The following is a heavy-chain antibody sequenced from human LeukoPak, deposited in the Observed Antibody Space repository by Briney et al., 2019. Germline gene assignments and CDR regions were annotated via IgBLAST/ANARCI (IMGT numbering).Heavy chain of an antibody. CDR3: ARDVAVAGTADDAFDI. D-gene: IGHD6-19*01. CDR2: ISAYNGNT. V-gene: IGHV1-18*01. J-gene: IGHJ3*02. Sequence: ASVNVSCTASGYTFTSYGISWVRQAPGQGLEWMGWISAYNGNTNYAQKLQGRVTMTTDTSTSTAYMELRSLRSDDTAVYYCARDVAVAGTADDAFDIWGQGTMVTVSS. CDR1: GYTFTSYG.